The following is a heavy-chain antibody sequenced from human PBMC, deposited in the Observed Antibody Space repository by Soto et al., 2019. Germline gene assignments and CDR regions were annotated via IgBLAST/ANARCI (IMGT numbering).Heavy chain of an antibody. V-gene: IGHV3-21*01. D-gene: IGHD2-2*01. J-gene: IGHJ3*02. CDR1: GFTFSSYS. CDR3: ARDRCSSTSCINDAFDI. CDR2: ISSSSSYI. Sequence: GGSLRLSCAASGFTFSSYSMNWVRQAPGKGLEWVSSISSSSSYIYYADSVKGRFTISRDDAKNSLYLQMNSLRAEDTAVYYCARDRCSSTSCINDAFDIWGQGTMVTVSS.